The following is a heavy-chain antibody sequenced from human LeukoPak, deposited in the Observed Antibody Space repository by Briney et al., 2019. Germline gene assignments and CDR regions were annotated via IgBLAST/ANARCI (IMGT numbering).Heavy chain of an antibody. Sequence: PSETLSLTCTVSGGSISIYYWSWIRQPAGKGLEWIGRIYTSGTTHYNPSLKSRVTMSVDTSKNQFSLKLSSVTAADTAVYYCARLRSTYWYFDLWSRGTLVTVSS. CDR3: ARLRSTYWYFDL. D-gene: IGHD4-17*01. V-gene: IGHV4-4*07. CDR1: GGSISIYY. J-gene: IGHJ2*01. CDR2: IYTSGTT.